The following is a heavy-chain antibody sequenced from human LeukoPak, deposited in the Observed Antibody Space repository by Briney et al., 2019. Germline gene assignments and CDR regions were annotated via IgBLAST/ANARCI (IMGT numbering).Heavy chain of an antibody. CDR2: INPNSGGT. CDR1: GYTFTGYY. D-gene: IGHD5-12*01. V-gene: IGHV1-2*02. CDR3: ARTDSGYGIPFDY. J-gene: IGHJ4*02. Sequence: ASVKVSCKASGYTFTGYYMHWVRQAPGQGLEWMGWINPNSGGTNYAQKFQGRVTMTRDTSISTAYMELSRLRSDDTAVYYCARTDSGYGIPFDYWGQGTLVTVSS.